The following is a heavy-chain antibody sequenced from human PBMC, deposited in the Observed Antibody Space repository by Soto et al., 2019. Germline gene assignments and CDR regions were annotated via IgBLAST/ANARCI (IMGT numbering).Heavy chain of an antibody. Sequence: QVQLVQSGAEVKKPGASVKVSCKASGYTFTSYGISWVRQAPGQGLEWMGWISAYNGNTNYEQKLQGRVTMTKDKSTSTAYMELRSLRSDETAVYYCARDWLGKGAPGELLLVLFHMDVWGQGTTVTVSS. CDR1: GYTFTSYG. J-gene: IGHJ6*02. D-gene: IGHD3-10*01. V-gene: IGHV1-18*01. CDR3: ARDWLGKGAPGELLLVLFHMDV. CDR2: ISAYNGNT.